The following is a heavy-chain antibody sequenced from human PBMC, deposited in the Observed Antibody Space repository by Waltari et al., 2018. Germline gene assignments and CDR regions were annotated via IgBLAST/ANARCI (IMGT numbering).Heavy chain of an antibody. D-gene: IGHD5-12*01. CDR2: TYYRPKWYN. CDR3: TRGDGYTGFDY. V-gene: IGHV6-1*01. CDR1: GDSASSNSAA. Sequence: QVQLQQSGPGLVKPSQTLSLTCAISGDSASSNSAAWTWIRQSPSRGLEWLGRTYYRPKWYNDYAVSVKSRITIKPDTSRNQFSLQLNSVISEDTAVYYCTRGDGYTGFDYWGQGTLVTVSS. J-gene: IGHJ4*02.